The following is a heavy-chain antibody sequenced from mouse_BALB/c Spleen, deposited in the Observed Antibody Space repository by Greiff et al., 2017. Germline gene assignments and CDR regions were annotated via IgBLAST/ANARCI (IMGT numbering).Heavy chain of an antibody. CDR2: ISNGGGST. CDR1: GFTFSSYT. Sequence: DVKLVESGGGLVQPGGSLKLSCAASGFTFSSYTMSWVRQTPEKRLEWVAYISNGGGSTYYPDTVKGRFTISRDNAKNTLYLQMSSLKSEDTAMYYCARHGGYYFDYWGQGTTLTVSS. V-gene: IGHV5-12-2*01. CDR3: ARHGGYYFDY. J-gene: IGHJ2*01.